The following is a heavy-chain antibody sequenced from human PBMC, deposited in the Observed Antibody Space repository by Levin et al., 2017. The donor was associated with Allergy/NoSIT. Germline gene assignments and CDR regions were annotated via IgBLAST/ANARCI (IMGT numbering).Heavy chain of an antibody. J-gene: IGHJ5*02. CDR3: AFDPRSSWYLGWFDP. V-gene: IGHV5-10-1*01. D-gene: IGHD6-13*01. Sequence: GESLKISCKGSGYSFTSYWISWVRQMPGKGLEWMGRIDPSDSYTNYRPSFQGHVTISADKSISTAYLQWSSLKASDTAMYYCAFDPRSSWYLGWFDPWGQGTLVTVSS. CDR1: GYSFTSYW. CDR2: IDPSDSYT.